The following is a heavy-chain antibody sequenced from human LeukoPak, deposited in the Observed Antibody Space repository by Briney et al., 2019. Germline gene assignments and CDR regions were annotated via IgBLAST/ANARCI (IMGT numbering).Heavy chain of an antibody. CDR1: GFTFSTYA. J-gene: IGHJ4*02. Sequence: GGSLRLSCAASGFTFSTYAMSWVRQAPGKGLEWVSTISGSGANTYYADSVRGRFTISRDNSKNTLYLHMNSLRAEDTAVYYCANERAGYTNPYYFDYWGQRTLATVSS. V-gene: IGHV3-23*01. CDR3: ANERAGYTNPYYFDY. CDR2: ISGSGANT. D-gene: IGHD3-16*02.